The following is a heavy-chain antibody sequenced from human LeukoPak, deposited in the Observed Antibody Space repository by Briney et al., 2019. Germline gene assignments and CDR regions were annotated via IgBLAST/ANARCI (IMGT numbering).Heavy chain of an antibody. Sequence: SETLSLTCAVSGGSISSGGYSWSWIRQPPGKGLEWIGYIYHSGSTYYNPSLKSRVTISVDTSKNQFSLKLSSVTAADTAVYYCARHPKLLWFGETNWFDPWGQGTLVTVSS. V-gene: IGHV4-30-2*01. J-gene: IGHJ5*02. CDR2: IYHSGST. CDR3: ARHPKLLWFGETNWFDP. D-gene: IGHD3-10*01. CDR1: GGSISSGGYS.